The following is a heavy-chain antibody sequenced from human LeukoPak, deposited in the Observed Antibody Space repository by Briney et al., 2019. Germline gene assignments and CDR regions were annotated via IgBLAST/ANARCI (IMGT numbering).Heavy chain of an antibody. D-gene: IGHD1-14*01. Sequence: GGSLRLSCAASEFTVSSNYMSWVRQAPGKGLEWVSSIYSGGSTYYADSVKGRFTISRDNSKNMVCLQMNSLRAEDTAVYFCARVRLDRSERNLDAFENWGQGTMVTVSS. CDR3: ARVRLDRSERNLDAFEN. J-gene: IGHJ3*02. CDR2: IYSGGST. CDR1: EFTVSSNY. V-gene: IGHV3-53*01.